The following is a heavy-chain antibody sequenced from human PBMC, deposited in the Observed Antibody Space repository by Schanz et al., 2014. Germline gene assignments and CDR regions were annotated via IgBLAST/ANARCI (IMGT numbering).Heavy chain of an antibody. CDR1: GFNFSDYA. CDR2: ISGSGGST. V-gene: IGHV3-23*01. CDR3: AKSQSSSCDS. Sequence: EAHLLESGGGLVPPGGSLRLSCAASGFNFSDYAMCWVRQAPGKGLEWVSAISGSGGSTYYADSVKGRFTISRDNSKNTQYLQMSSPRAEDTSVYYCAKSQSSSCDSWGQGTLVTVSS. J-gene: IGHJ4*02. D-gene: IGHD6-13*01.